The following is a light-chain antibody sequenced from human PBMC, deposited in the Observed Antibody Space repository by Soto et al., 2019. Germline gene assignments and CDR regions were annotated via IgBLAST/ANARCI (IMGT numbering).Light chain of an antibody. V-gene: IGKV1-5*03. CDR1: QSISSW. CDR2: KAS. Sequence: DFQMTQSPSTLSASVGDRVTITCRASQSISSWLAWYQQKPGKAPKLLIYKASTLESGVPSRFSGSGSGTEFTLTISSLQPDDFATYYCQQYIEYYTFGQGTKVEIK. J-gene: IGKJ2*01. CDR3: QQYIEYYT.